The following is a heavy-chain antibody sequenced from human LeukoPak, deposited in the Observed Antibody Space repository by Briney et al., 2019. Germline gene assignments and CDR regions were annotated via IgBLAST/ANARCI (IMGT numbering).Heavy chain of an antibody. CDR3: AREGEEIATYYYYYTDV. Sequence: ASVKVSCKASGYTVTSYDINWVRQAPGHGLERMGWMNLNSSNTGYAQKLQGRVTMTRDTSSSTAYMEVSRLRSDDTPVYYCAREGEEIATYYYYYTDVWGKGTTVTISS. CDR2: MNLNSSNT. CDR1: GYTVTSYD. V-gene: IGHV1-8*01. J-gene: IGHJ6*03. D-gene: IGHD3-10*01.